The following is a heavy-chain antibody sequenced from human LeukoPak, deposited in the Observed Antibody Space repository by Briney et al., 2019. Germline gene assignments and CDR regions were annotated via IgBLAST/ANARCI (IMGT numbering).Heavy chain of an antibody. CDR1: GGSISSYY. J-gene: IGHJ3*02. D-gene: IGHD3-10*01. V-gene: IGHV4-4*07. CDR3: ARDPSGVIITDDAFDI. Sequence: SSETLSLTCTVSGGSISSYYWSWIRQPAGKGLEWIGHLYTSGSTNYNPSLKSRVTMSVDTSKNQFSLKLSSVTAADTAVYYCARDPSGVIITDDAFDIWGQGTMVTVSS. CDR2: LYTSGST.